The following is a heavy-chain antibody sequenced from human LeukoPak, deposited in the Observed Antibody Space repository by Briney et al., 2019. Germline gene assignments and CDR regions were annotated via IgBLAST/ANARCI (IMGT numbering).Heavy chain of an antibody. CDR2: IKQDGSEK. CDR1: GFTFSSYW. V-gene: IGHV3-7*03. Sequence: GGSLRLSCAASGFTFSSYWMSWVRQAPGKGLEWVANIKQDGSEKYYVDSVKGRFTISRDNAKSSLCLQMNSLRAEDTAVYYCAREGIAAGFDYWGQGTLVTVS. D-gene: IGHD6-13*01. CDR3: AREGIAAGFDY. J-gene: IGHJ4*02.